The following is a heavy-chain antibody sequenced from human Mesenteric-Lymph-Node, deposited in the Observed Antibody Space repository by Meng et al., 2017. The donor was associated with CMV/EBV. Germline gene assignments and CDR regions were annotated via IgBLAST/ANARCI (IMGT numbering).Heavy chain of an antibody. D-gene: IGHD2-2*01. J-gene: IGHJ6*02. Sequence: ASVKVSCKASGYTFTGYYMHWVRQAPGQGLEWMGWINPNSGGTNYAQKFQGRVTMTRDTSISTAYMELSRLRSDDTAVYYCARERYQLLHYYYYGMDVWGQGTTVTVS. V-gene: IGHV1-2*02. CDR1: GYTFTGYY. CDR2: INPNSGGT. CDR3: ARERYQLLHYYYYGMDV.